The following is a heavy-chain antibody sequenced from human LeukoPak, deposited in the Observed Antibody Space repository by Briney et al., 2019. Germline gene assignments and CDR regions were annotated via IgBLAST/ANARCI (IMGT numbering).Heavy chain of an antibody. CDR1: GGSIANYY. Sequence: SETLSLTCTVSGGSIANYYWSWIRQPPGKGLEWIGYIYYSGSTNYNPSLKSRVTISVDTSKKQFSLKMTSVTAADTAVYYCAREAVREVIRGLDYWGQGTLVTVSS. D-gene: IGHD3-10*01. CDR2: IYYSGST. CDR3: AREAVREVIRGLDY. J-gene: IGHJ4*02. V-gene: IGHV4-59*01.